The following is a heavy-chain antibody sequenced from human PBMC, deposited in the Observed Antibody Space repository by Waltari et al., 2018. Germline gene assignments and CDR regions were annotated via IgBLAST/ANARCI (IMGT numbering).Heavy chain of an antibody. CDR1: GGSFSDYY. CDR3: ARARSGKYSSSSFDF. D-gene: IGHD6-6*01. V-gene: IGHV4-34*01. Sequence: QVQLQQWGAGLLKPSETLSLTCAVYGGSFSDYYWSWIRQPPGKGLEWIGEINHGGRTNYNPSLKSRVTMSVDTSMNYFSLKLRSVTAADTAVFYCARARSGKYSSSSFDFWGQGTLVSVSS. J-gene: IGHJ4*02. CDR2: INHGGRT.